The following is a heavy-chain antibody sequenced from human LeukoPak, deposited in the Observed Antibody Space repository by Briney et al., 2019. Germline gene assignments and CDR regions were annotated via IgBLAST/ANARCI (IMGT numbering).Heavy chain of an antibody. V-gene: IGHV4-61*02. CDR2: IYTSGST. D-gene: IGHD5-18*01. CDR1: GDSISSVSYY. CDR3: ARAPYSCDDAFDI. J-gene: IGHJ3*02. Sequence: SETLSLTCSVSGDSISSVSYYWSWIRQPAGKGLEWIGRIYTSGSTNYNPSLKSRVTLSVDTSKNQFSLRLNSVTAADTAVYYCARAPYSCDDAFDIWGQGTMVTVSS.